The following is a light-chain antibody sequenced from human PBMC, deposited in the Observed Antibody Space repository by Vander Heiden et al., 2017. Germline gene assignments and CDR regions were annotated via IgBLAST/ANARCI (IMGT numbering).Light chain of an antibody. CDR3: AAWDDSLNGPV. V-gene: IGLV1-44*01. Sequence: QSVLTQPPSASGTPGQRVTIPCSGSSPNLGSNTVNWYQQLPGTAPKLLIYSYNQRPSGVPDRFSGSKSGTSASLAISGLQSEDEAGYYCAAWDDSLNGPVFGGGTKLTVL. CDR2: SYN. CDR1: SPNLGSNT. J-gene: IGLJ3*02.